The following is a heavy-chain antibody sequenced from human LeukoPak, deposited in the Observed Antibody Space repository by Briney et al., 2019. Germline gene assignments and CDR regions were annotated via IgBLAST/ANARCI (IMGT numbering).Heavy chain of an antibody. D-gene: IGHD3-22*01. J-gene: IGHJ4*02. CDR2: ISNSSSYR. Sequence: GGSLRLSCAASGFTFSSYSMNWVRQAPGEGLEWVSSISNSSSYRDYADSVKGRFSISRDNADNSLYLQMNSLRAEDTAVYYCARDRGYYDSSGYIDYWGQGTLVTVSS. CDR3: ARDRGYYDSSGYIDY. V-gene: IGHV3-21*01. CDR1: GFTFSSYS.